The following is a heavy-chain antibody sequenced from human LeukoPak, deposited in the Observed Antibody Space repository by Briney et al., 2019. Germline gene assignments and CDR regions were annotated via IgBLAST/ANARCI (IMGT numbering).Heavy chain of an antibody. D-gene: IGHD3-10*01. CDR3: ARTMVRGDYAFDI. Sequence: SGTLSPTCAVSGGSISSSNWWSWVRQPPGKGLEWIGEIYHSGSTNYNPSLKSRVTISVDKSKNQFSLKLSSVTAADTAVYYCARTMVRGDYAFDIWGQGTMVTVSS. J-gene: IGHJ3*02. V-gene: IGHV4-4*02. CDR2: IYHSGST. CDR1: GGSISSSNW.